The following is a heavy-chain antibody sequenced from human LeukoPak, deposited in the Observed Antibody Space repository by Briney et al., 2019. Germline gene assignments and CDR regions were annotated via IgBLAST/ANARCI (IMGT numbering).Heavy chain of an antibody. CDR1: GFTFSSYS. J-gene: IGHJ4*02. Sequence: GGSLRLSCAASGFTFSSYSMNWVRQAPGKGLEWVSYISSSSSTIYYADSVKGRYTISRDNAKNSLYLQMNSLRDEDTAVYYCARVKSSHYYDSSGYYPDYWGQGTLVTVSS. CDR3: ARVKSSHYYDSSGYYPDY. CDR2: ISSSSSTI. D-gene: IGHD3-22*01. V-gene: IGHV3-48*02.